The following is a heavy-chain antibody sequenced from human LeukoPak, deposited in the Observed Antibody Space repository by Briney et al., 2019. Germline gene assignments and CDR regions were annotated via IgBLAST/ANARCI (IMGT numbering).Heavy chain of an antibody. CDR1: GFTFSSYE. D-gene: IGHD6-19*01. V-gene: IGHV3-48*03. CDR2: ISISGGTI. Sequence: GGPLRLSCAASGFTFSSYEMNWVRQAPGKGLEGVSFISISGGTIYYADSVKGRFTISRDNAKNSLHLQMNSLRAEDTAVYYCARTVAGLPLDAFDIWGQGTMVTVSS. J-gene: IGHJ3*02. CDR3: ARTVAGLPLDAFDI.